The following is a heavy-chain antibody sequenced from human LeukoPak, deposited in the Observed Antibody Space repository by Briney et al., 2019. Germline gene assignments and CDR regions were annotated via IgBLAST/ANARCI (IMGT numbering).Heavy chain of an antibody. CDR1: GYTFTGYY. V-gene: IGHV1-2*02. J-gene: IGHJ4*02. CDR3: ARGGDYVWGSYRPRPFDY. CDR2: INPNSGGT. D-gene: IGHD3-16*02. Sequence: ASVKVSCKTSGYTFTGYYLHWVRLVPGRGLEWMGWINPNSGGTNYAQNFQGRVTMTRDTSTSTAYMELSRLRSDDTAVYYCARGGDYVWGSYRPRPFDYWGQGTLVTVSS.